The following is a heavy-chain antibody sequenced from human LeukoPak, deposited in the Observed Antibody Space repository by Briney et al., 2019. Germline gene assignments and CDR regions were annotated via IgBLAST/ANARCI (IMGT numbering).Heavy chain of an antibody. CDR1: GFTFSTYS. D-gene: IGHD3-10*01. CDR3: ARSSGSYYNHDY. V-gene: IGHV3-48*02. J-gene: IGHJ4*02. CDR2: ISSSSSTI. Sequence: PGGSLRLHCAASGFTFSTYSMNWVRQAPGKGLEWVSYISSSSSTIFYADSVKGRFTVSRDNAKNSLYLQMNTLRDEDTAVYYCARSSGSYYNHDYWGQGTLVTVSS.